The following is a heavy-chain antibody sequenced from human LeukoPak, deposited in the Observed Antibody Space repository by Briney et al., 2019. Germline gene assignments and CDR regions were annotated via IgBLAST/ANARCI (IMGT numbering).Heavy chain of an antibody. D-gene: IGHD3-22*01. Sequence: ASVKVSCKASGYTFTSYYMHWVRQAPGQGLEWMGIINPSGGSTSYAQKFQGRVTMTRDTSTSTVYMELNSLRSEDTAVYYCARGSNYYDSSGYPESFDYWGQGTLVTVSS. CDR2: INPSGGST. V-gene: IGHV1-46*01. CDR3: ARGSNYYDSSGYPESFDY. CDR1: GYTFTSYY. J-gene: IGHJ4*02.